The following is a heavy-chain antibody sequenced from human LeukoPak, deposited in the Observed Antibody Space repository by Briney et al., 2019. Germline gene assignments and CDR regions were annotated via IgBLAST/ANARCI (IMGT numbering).Heavy chain of an antibody. J-gene: IGHJ6*03. CDR3: ARAPDKYYYGSGSYYYYYMDV. CDR1: GGSISSYY. D-gene: IGHD3-10*01. CDR2: IYYSGST. Sequence: KSSETLSLTCTVSGGSISSYYWSWIRQPAGKGLEWIGYIYYSGSTNYNPSLKSRVTISVDTSKNQFSLKLGSVTAADTAVYYCARAPDKYYYGSGSYYYYYMDVWGKGTTVTVSS. V-gene: IGHV4-59*01.